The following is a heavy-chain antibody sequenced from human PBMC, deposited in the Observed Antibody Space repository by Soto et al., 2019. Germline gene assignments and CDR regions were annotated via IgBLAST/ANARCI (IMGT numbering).Heavy chain of an antibody. Sequence: EVQLLESGGGLVQPGGSLRLSCAASGFTFSSYAMSWVRQAPGKGLEWVSTINGGDGSTYYGDPVKGRFTISRDDSKNTLYLQMNSLRAEDTAVYYCAKIPIMTTVTHYSDYWGQGTLVTVSS. J-gene: IGHJ4*02. CDR2: INGGDGST. D-gene: IGHD4-17*01. V-gene: IGHV3-23*01. CDR1: GFTFSSYA. CDR3: AKIPIMTTVTHYSDY.